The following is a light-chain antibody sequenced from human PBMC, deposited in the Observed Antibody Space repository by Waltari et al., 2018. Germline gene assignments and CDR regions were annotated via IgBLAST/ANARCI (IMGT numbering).Light chain of an antibody. CDR1: QSVTSIS. J-gene: IGKJ4*01. CDR3: KQYDGEVVT. V-gene: IGKV3-20*01. Sequence: EIVLTQSPGTLSLSPGERATLSCRASQSVTSISLPWYQQKLGQAPRLLIYGTSSRDTGIPDRFSGSGSGTDFTLTISRLEHEDFAVYYCKQYDGEVVTFGGGTKVEI. CDR2: GTS.